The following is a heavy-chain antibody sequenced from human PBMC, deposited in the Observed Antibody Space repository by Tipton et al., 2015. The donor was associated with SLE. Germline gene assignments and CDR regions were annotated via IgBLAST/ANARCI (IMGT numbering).Heavy chain of an antibody. V-gene: IGHV4-59*01. D-gene: IGHD3-16*01. CDR3: ARDTNWGLDY. CDR1: GDSLSSDY. CDR2: INHSGNT. J-gene: IGHJ4*02. Sequence: TLSLTCTVSGDSLSSDYWSWIRQPPGKGLEWIGYINHSGNTNYNPSLKRRFTISVDTSKNQFSLKLSSVTPADTAVYYCARDTNWGLDYWGQGTLVTVSS.